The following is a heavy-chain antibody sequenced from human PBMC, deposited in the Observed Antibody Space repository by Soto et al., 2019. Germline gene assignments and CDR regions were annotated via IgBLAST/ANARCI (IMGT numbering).Heavy chain of an antibody. CDR1: GFTFSSYA. CDR2: ISYDGSNK. D-gene: IGHD2-15*01. J-gene: IGHJ5*02. CDR3: AREGGGYCSGGSCYNWFDP. Sequence: QVQLVESGGGVVQPGRSLRLSCAASGFTFSSYAMHWVRQAPGKGLEWVAVISYDGSNKYYADSVKGRFTISRDNSKNTLYLQTNSLRAEDTAVYYCAREGGGYCSGGSCYNWFDPWGQGTLVTVSS. V-gene: IGHV3-30-3*01.